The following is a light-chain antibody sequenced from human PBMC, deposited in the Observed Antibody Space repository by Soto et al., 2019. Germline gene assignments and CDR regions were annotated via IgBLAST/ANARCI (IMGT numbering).Light chain of an antibody. J-gene: IGKJ5*01. CDR3: QEVNSFPIS. CDR2: AAS. Sequence: DSQMTQSPSSLSASVGDRVTITCRARQDISSWLAWYQQKPGKAPRLLIYAASSLQSGVPSRFSGSGTGTAFTLTIRGLKLEDFGYCYCQEVNSFPISFCQGTRLEV. CDR1: QDISSW. V-gene: IGKV1-12*01.